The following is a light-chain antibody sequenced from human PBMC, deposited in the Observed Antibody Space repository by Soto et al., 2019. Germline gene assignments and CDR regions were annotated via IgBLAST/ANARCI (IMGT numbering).Light chain of an antibody. J-gene: IGLJ3*02. Sequence: QSVLTQSSSASASLGSSVKLTCTLSSGHSSYIIAWHQQQPGKAPRYLMKLEGSGSYNKGSGVPDRFSGSSSGADRYLTISNLQSEDEADYYCETWDSNTKVFGEGTKLTGL. CDR1: SGHSSYI. CDR3: ETWDSNTKV. V-gene: IGLV4-60*03. CDR2: LEGSGSY.